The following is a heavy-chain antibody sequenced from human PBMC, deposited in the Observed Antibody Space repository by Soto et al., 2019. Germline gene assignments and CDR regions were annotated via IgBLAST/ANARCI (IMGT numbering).Heavy chain of an antibody. V-gene: IGHV3-48*04. J-gene: IGHJ4*02. CDR2: INSGGTSV. CDR1: GFDFNRYS. CDR3: TSSTSPDAY. D-gene: IGHD2-2*01. Sequence: EVQLVESGGGLVQPGGSLRLSCVASGFDFNRYSMNWVRQAPGKGLEWISYINSGGTSVFYADSVRGRFTISRDNAKNSLYLQMNSLRAEDTAVYYCTSSTSPDAYWGQGTLVTVSS.